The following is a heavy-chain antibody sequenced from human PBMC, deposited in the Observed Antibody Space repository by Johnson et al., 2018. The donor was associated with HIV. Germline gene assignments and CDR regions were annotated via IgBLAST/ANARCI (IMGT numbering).Heavy chain of an antibody. Sequence: VQLVESGGGLVQPGRSLRLSCAASGFTFDDYAMHWVRQAPGQGLEWVSGISWNSGSIGYADSVKGRFTISRDNAKNSLDLQMNSLRVEDTAVYYCARDGVVVVAGGWGAFDIWGLGTMVTVSS. CDR3: ARDGVVVVAGGWGAFDI. J-gene: IGHJ3*02. CDR2: ISWNSGSI. V-gene: IGHV3-9*01. CDR1: GFTFDDYA. D-gene: IGHD2-21*01.